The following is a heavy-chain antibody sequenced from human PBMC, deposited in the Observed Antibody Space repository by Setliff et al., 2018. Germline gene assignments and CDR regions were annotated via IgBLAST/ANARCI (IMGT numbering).Heavy chain of an antibody. CDR2: IGPNGGST. CDR1: GFTFNTYT. V-gene: IGHV3-64*04. CDR3: ARVLSRGY. J-gene: IGHJ4*02. Sequence: PGGSLRLSCSASGFTFNTYTMHWVRQAPGKGLEYVSSIGPNGGSTYYANSVKGRFTISRDNAKNSLYLQMNSLRAEDTAVYYCARVLSRGYWGQGTLVTVSS.